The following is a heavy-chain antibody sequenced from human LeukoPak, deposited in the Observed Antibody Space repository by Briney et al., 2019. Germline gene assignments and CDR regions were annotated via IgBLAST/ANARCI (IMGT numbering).Heavy chain of an antibody. V-gene: IGHV3-23*01. D-gene: IGHD6-13*01. CDR3: AKGGLEGIAAAGTVGSGAFDI. CDR1: GFTFSSYA. Sequence: GGSLRLSCAASGFTFSSYAMSWVRQAPGKGLEWVANINRSGGSTYYADSVKGRFTISRDNSKNTLYLQMNSLRAEDTAVYYCAKGGLEGIAAAGTVGSGAFDIWGQGTMVTVSS. CDR2: INRSGGST. J-gene: IGHJ3*02.